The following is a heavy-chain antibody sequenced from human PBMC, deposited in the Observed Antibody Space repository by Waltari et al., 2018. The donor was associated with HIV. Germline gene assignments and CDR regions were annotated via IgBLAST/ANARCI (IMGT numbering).Heavy chain of an antibody. CDR1: GYKFTSFD. CDR2: IYPSDGSS. V-gene: IGHV1-46*01. J-gene: IGHJ4*02. Sequence: HLQQSGAEVKKPGASVRISCKTSGYKFTSFDIHWVRQGPGQTLEWMGIIYPSDGSSTAGQKFQGRVTISRDTSTNTVFLDLSRLKSEDTAIYYCARRASYYDFWGGFSSPAPFDLWGQGTLVTVST. CDR3: ARRASYYDFWGGFSSPAPFDL. D-gene: IGHD3-3*01.